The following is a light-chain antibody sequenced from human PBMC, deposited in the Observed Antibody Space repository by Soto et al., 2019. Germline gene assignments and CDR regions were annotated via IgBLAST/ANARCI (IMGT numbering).Light chain of an antibody. V-gene: IGKV1-16*01. Sequence: DIQMTQSPSSLSASVGDRVTLTCRASQGITDRLTWFQQKQGKAPKSLIYGASTLQYGVPSRFSGGESGTDFTLTISSLQPEDSATYYFQQYGNCPYTFGLGTKLEIK. J-gene: IGKJ2*01. CDR2: GAS. CDR3: QQYGNCPYT. CDR1: QGITDR.